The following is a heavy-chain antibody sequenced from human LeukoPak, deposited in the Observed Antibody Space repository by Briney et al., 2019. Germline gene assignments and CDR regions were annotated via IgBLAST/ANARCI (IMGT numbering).Heavy chain of an antibody. CDR3: ARRKSYRGGDCYDAFDI. CDR2: IIPIFGTA. J-gene: IGHJ3*02. D-gene: IGHD2-21*01. V-gene: IGHV1-69*13. CDR1: GGTFSSYA. Sequence: ASVKVSCKASGGTFSSYAISWVRQAPGQGLEWMGGIIPIFGTANYAQKFQGRVTITADESTSTAYMELSSLRSEGTAVYYCARRKSYRGGDCYDAFDIWGQGTMVTVSS.